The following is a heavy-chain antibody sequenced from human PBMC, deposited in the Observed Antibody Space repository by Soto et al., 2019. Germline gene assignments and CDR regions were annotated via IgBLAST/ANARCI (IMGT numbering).Heavy chain of an antibody. CDR2: IWYDGSNK. Sequence: GGSLRLSCAASGFTFSSYGMHWVRQAPGKGLEWVAVIWYDGSNKYYADSVKGRFTISRDNSKNTVYLQMNSLRAEDTAVYYCARHKRDLRFLEWSYYFDSWGQGTLVTVSS. D-gene: IGHD3-3*01. CDR3: ARHKRDLRFLEWSYYFDS. CDR1: GFTFSSYG. J-gene: IGHJ4*02. V-gene: IGHV3-33*01.